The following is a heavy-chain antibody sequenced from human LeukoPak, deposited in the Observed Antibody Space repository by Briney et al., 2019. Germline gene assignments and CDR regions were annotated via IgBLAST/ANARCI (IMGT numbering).Heavy chain of an antibody. CDR2: IYSRGTT. J-gene: IGHJ4*02. CDR3: ARLGASSGYYDY. D-gene: IGHD3-22*01. CDR1: GGSISNSGYY. Sequence: PSETLSLTCTVSGGSISNSGYYWGWIRQPPGKGLEWIGSIYSRGTTYYNPSLKSRVTISLDTSKNQFSLKLSSGTAADTAVYYCARLGASSGYYDYRGQGTLVTVSS. V-gene: IGHV4-39*01.